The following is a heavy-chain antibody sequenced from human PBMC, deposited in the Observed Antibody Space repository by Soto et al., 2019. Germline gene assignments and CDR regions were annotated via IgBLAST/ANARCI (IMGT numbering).Heavy chain of an antibody. CDR1: GFTVSTTY. J-gene: IGHJ4*02. CDR2: MYTGGST. D-gene: IGHD5-12*01. CDR3: AGGGGYSGYDGHDS. V-gene: IGHV3-53*01. Sequence: EVQLVESGGGLIHPGGSLRLSCGASGFTVSTTYMSWVRQAPGKGLEWVSTMYTGGSTSYADSVKGRFTISRDNSKNPRYVQVTGPRVEGTPVYYCAGGGGYSGYDGHDSWGQGPRVTGSS.